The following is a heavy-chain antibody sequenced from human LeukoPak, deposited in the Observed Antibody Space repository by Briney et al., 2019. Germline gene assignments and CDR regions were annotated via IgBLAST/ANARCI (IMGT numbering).Heavy chain of an antibody. D-gene: IGHD3-10*01. V-gene: IGHV1-69*13. CDR3: ARDRGGITMVRGVIATPPFDP. J-gene: IGHJ5*02. CDR2: IIPIFGTA. Sequence: GASVKVSCKASGYTFTGYYMHWVRQAPGQGLEWMGGIIPIFGTANYAQKFQGRVTITADESTSTAYMELSSLRSEDTAVYYCARDRGGITMVRGVIATPPFDPWGQGTLVTVSS. CDR1: GYTFTGYY.